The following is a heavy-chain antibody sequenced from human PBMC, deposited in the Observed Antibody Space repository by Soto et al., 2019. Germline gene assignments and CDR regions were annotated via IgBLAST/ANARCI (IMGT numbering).Heavy chain of an antibody. V-gene: IGHV4-59*08. CDR3: ARHRVYCINGVCRTSLDH. J-gene: IGHJ4*02. Sequence: PSETLSLTCTVSGGSISSYYWSWIRQPPGKGLEWIAYIYNSGTTDYNSSLKSRVSISADTSNNQFSLKLSSVTAADTAVYYCARHRVYCINGVCRTSLDHWGQGTLVTVSS. CDR1: GGSISSYY. D-gene: IGHD2-8*01. CDR2: IYNSGTT.